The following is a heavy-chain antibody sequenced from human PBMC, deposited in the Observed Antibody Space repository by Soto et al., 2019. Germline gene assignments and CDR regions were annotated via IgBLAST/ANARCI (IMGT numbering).Heavy chain of an antibody. Sequence: PGGSLRLSCAASGFTFSAYGMHWVRQAPGKWLEWVTFISFNGKNTDYADSVKGRFSVSRDNARNTLYLQMNSLRAEDTAVYYCADIGGYDSVGGAYWGQGALVTVSS. CDR1: GFTFSAYG. V-gene: IGHV3-33*05. CDR3: ADIGGYDSVGGAY. J-gene: IGHJ4*02. D-gene: IGHD3-16*01. CDR2: ISFNGKNT.